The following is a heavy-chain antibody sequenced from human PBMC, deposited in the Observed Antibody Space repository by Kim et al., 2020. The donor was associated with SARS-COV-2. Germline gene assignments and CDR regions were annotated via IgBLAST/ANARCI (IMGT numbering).Heavy chain of an antibody. CDR1: GYSFVTYW. J-gene: IGHJ6*03. Sequence: GESLKISCQGSGYSFVTYWIGWVRQMPGKGLEWMGAIDPDDSDTRYSPSFQGQVTISVDKSINTAYLRWSSLKASDTAIYYCARGGLRFNRHMDAWGEGTTVTVSS. V-gene: IGHV5-51*01. CDR3: ARGGLRFNRHMDA. D-gene: IGHD3-3*01. CDR2: IDPDDSDT.